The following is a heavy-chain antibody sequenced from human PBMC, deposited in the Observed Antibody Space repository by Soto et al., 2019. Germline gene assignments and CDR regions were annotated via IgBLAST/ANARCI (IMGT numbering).Heavy chain of an antibody. CDR1: RYSFTAHY. J-gene: IGHJ6*02. V-gene: IGHV1-2*02. Sequence: QGQLLQSGAEVKAPGASVKISCKASRYSFTAHYIHWVRQTPGQGLQHLGGLKSDNGGSYSAPKFQGRVVMTGDTSTSTAYLELTGLQSDDTAVYFCARDLCPLGSGSPCPTFGMDVWGQGTSVTVSS. CDR2: LKSDNGGS. CDR3: ARDLCPLGSGSPCPTFGMDV. D-gene: IGHD3-10*01.